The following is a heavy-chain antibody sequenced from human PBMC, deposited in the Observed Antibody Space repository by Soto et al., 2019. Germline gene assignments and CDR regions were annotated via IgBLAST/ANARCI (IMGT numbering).Heavy chain of an antibody. CDR3: VRDSGAKLSSS. CDR1: GGTFSSYR. CDR2: IVPIYRTA. Sequence: SVKVSCKASGGTFSSYRINWARQAPGQGLEWMGGIVPIYRTADSAQEFQGRVTITADESARTAYMELRSLKSRDTAVYYCVRDSGAKLSSSWGQGTLVTVSS. J-gene: IGHJ4*02. D-gene: IGHD6-13*01. V-gene: IGHV1-69*13.